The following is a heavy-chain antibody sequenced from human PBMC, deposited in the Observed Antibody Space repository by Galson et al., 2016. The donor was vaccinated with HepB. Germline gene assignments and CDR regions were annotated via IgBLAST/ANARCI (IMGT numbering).Heavy chain of an antibody. V-gene: IGHV4-4*02. D-gene: IGHD6-19*01. Sequence: SETLSLTCAVSGGSISSSNWWSWVRQPPGKRLEWIGEIYHSGSTNYNPSLKSRVTISVDKSKNHFSLKLKSVTAADTAVYYCARVRSGWSSYYFDYWGQGTLVTVSS. CDR2: IYHSGST. CDR3: ARVRSGWSSYYFDY. J-gene: IGHJ4*02. CDR1: GGSISSSNW.